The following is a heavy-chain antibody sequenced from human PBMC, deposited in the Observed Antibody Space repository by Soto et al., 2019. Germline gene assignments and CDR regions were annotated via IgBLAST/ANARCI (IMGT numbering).Heavy chain of an antibody. Sequence: SETLSLTCTVSGGSISSYYWSWIRQPPGKGLEWIGDIYYSGSTNYNPSLKSRVTISVDTSKNQFSLKLSSVTAADTALYYCARGYRFYDILTGRFGLNYYYYGMDVWGQGTTVIVSS. CDR2: IYYSGST. CDR1: GGSISSYY. J-gene: IGHJ6*02. D-gene: IGHD3-9*01. V-gene: IGHV4-59*01. CDR3: ARGYRFYDILTGRFGLNYYYYGMDV.